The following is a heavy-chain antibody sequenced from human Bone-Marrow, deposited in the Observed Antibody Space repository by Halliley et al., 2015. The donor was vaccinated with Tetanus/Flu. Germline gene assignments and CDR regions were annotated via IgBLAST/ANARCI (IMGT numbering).Heavy chain of an antibody. CDR2: ISRRGETP. CDR3: ARDPYSGALGDF. J-gene: IGHJ4*02. Sequence: LDWVASISRRGETPFYADSLKGRFTISRDNDKNLFYLQMSSLRVEDTAIYYCARDPYSGALGDFWGQGTLVTASS. D-gene: IGHD2-21*01. V-gene: IGHV3-48*03.